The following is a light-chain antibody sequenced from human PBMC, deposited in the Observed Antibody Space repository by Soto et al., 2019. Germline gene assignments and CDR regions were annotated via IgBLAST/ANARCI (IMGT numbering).Light chain of an antibody. J-gene: IGKJ5*01. CDR1: QGISSY. Sequence: AIRMTQSPSSFSASTGDRVTVTCRASQGISSYLAWYQQKPGKAPKLLIFDASSLESGVPSRFSGSGSGTEFTLTISSLQPEDFATYYCQQSYSTPYTFGQGTRLEI. CDR3: QQSYSTPYT. V-gene: IGKV1-8*01. CDR2: DAS.